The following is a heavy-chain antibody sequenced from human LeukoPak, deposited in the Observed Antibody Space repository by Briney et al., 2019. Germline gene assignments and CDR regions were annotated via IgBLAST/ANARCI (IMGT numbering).Heavy chain of an antibody. J-gene: IGHJ4*02. V-gene: IGHV1-69*04. CDR1: GGTFSSYA. CDR2: IIPILGIA. CDR3: ARVGGIAAVQAYFDY. Sequence: SVTVSCKASGGTFSSYAISWVRQAPGQGLEWMGRIIPILGIANYAQKFQGRVTITADKSTSTAYMELSSLRSEDTAVYYCARVGGIAAVQAYFDYWGQGTLVTVSS. D-gene: IGHD6-13*01.